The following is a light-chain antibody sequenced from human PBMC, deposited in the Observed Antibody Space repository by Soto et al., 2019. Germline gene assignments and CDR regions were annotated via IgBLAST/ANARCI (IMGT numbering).Light chain of an antibody. CDR3: HQRQSWPRT. CDR1: QSVSNNY. CDR2: GAS. Sequence: ENVLTQSPGTLSLSPGDRASLSCRASQSVSNNYLAWHQQRPGQAPRLLIFGASNRATGVPDRFTGSASGTDFTLTISDVQPEDFALYYCHQRQSWPRTFGQGTKVDIK. J-gene: IGKJ1*01. V-gene: IGKV3-20*01.